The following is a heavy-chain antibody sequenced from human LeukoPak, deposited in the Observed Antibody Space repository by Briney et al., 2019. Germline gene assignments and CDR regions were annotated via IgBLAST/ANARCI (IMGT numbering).Heavy chain of an antibody. Sequence: SETLSLTCAVYGGSFSGYYWSWIRQSPGKGLEWIGEINHSGSTNYNPSLKSRVTISVDTSKNQFSLKLSSVTAADTAVYYCASQYYYGSGSYSDYWGQGTLVTVSS. D-gene: IGHD3-10*01. J-gene: IGHJ4*02. V-gene: IGHV4-34*01. CDR2: INHSGST. CDR3: ASQYYYGSGSYSDY. CDR1: GGSFSGYY.